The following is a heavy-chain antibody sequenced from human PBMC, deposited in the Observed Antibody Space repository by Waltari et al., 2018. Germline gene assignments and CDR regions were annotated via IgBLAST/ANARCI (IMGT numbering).Heavy chain of an antibody. Sequence: EVQLVQSGAEVKKPGATVKISCKASGYTFTDYYMHWVQQAPGKGLEWMGRVEPEEGETIYAEKFKGRVTMTADTSTDTAYMELSSLRSEDTAVYYCATPPIVVVPAATDYWGQGTLVTVSS. J-gene: IGHJ4*02. V-gene: IGHV1-69-2*01. CDR1: GYTFTDYY. D-gene: IGHD2-2*01. CDR2: VEPEEGET. CDR3: ATPPIVVVPAATDY.